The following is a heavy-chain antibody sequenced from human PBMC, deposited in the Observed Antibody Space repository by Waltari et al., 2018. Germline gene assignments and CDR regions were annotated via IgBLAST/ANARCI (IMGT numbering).Heavy chain of an antibody. J-gene: IGHJ4*02. V-gene: IGHV3-23*01. CDR3: AKNRVGYDGEDY. CDR2: ISGSGGST. Sequence: EVQLLESGGGLVQPGGSLRLSCAASGFTFSSYSLSWVRQAPGKGLEWVSAISGSGGSTYYADSVKGRFTISRDNSKNTLYLQMNSLRAEDTAVYYCAKNRVGYDGEDYWGQGTLVTVSS. D-gene: IGHD3-3*01. CDR1: GFTFSSYS.